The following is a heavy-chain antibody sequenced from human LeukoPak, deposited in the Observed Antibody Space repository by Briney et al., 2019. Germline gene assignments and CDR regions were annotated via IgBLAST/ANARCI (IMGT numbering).Heavy chain of an antibody. CDR1: GGSISSYY. CDR2: ISSSGSTI. J-gene: IGHJ4*02. CDR3: ANSFSGSYYIPYYFDY. V-gene: IGHV3-11*01. Sequence: LSLTCTVSGGSISSYYWSWIRQAPGKGLEWVSYISSSGSTIYYADSVKGRFTISRDNAKNSLYLQMNSLRAEDTAVYYCANSFSGSYYIPYYFDYWGQGTLVTVSS. D-gene: IGHD3-10*01.